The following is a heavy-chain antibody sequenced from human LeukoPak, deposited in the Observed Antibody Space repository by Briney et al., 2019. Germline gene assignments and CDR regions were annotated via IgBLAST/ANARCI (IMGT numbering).Heavy chain of an antibody. Sequence: VASVKVSCKASGYTFTSYGISWVRQAPGQGLEWMGWISANNGDTDYPPKLQDRVTMTTDTYTSTAYMKLRSLRSDDTAMYYCARESHETREDYWGQGTLVTVSS. CDR1: GYTFTSYG. D-gene: IGHD1-1*01. CDR3: ARESHETREDY. J-gene: IGHJ4*02. CDR2: ISANNGDT. V-gene: IGHV1-18*01.